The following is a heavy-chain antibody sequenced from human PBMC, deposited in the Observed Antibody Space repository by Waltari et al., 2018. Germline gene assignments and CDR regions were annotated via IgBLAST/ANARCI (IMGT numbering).Heavy chain of an antibody. J-gene: IGHJ5*02. CDR1: GYSISSGYY. CDR3: ARDSSGWYFGWFDP. Sequence: QVQLQESGPGLVKPSETLSLTCAVSGYSISSGYYWGWIRQPPGKGLEWIGSIYHSGSTYDNPSLKIRVTISVDTSKNQFSLKLSSVTAADTAVYYCARDSSGWYFGWFDPWGQGTLVTVSS. CDR2: IYHSGST. V-gene: IGHV4-38-2*02. D-gene: IGHD6-19*01.